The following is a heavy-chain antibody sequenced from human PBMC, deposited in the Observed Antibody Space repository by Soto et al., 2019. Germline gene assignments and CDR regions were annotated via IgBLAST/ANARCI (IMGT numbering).Heavy chain of an antibody. V-gene: IGHV4-39*01. CDR3: ARLGEYSGYDPFFDY. J-gene: IGHJ4*02. Sequence: QLQLQELGPGPGKPSETLALTRTVSGGPIRHCRYFWGWVPQPPGKGLEWIGSIYYSGSTYYNPSLKSRVTISVDTSKNQFSLKLSSVTAADTAVYYCARLGEYSGYDPFFDYWGQGTLVTVSS. CDR2: IYYSGST. D-gene: IGHD5-12*01. CDR1: GGPIRHCRYF.